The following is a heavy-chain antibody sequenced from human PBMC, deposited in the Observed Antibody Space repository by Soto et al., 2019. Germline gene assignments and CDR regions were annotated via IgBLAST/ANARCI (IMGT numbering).Heavy chain of an antibody. D-gene: IGHD7-27*01. V-gene: IGHV4-30-4*01. CDR2: IFDSGTT. CDR1: GGSITSDYSC. J-gene: IGHJ4*01. CDR3: ARGPSGDKVHY. Sequence: QVQLQESGPGLVKPSQTLSLTCTVSGGSITSDYSCWSWIRQPPGEGLEWIGHIFDSGTTYTNPSLRSQVAISLDTSKNHFSLTLSSVTAADTAVYYCARGPSGDKVHYWGHGALVTVSS.